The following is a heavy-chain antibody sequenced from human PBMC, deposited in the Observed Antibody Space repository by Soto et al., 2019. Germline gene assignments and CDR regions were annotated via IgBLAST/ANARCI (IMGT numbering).Heavy chain of an antibody. J-gene: IGHJ4*02. CDR3: AKGGPMIVDHFDY. D-gene: IGHD3-22*01. Sequence: TSETLSLTCTVSGGSMSSSSYYWGWIRQPPGKGLEWIASMDYSGFYSGSSYYNPSLKSRLTISVDTSKNQFSLKVSSVTAADTAVYYCAKGGPMIVDHFDYWGQGTLVTVSS. V-gene: IGHV4-39*01. CDR1: GGSMSSSSYY. CDR2: MDYSGFYSGSS.